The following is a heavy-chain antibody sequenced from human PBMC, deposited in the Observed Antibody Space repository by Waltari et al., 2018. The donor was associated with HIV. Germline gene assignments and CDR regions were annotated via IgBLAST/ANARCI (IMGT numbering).Heavy chain of an antibody. CDR1: GGTFSSYA. Sequence: QVQLVQSGAEVKKPGSSVKVSCKASGGTFSSYAISWVRQAPGQGLEWMGGISPIFGTANYAQKFQGRVRITADESTSTAYMELSSLRSEDTAVYYCAGRSPHGGGVGSWFDPWGQGTLVTVSS. CDR2: ISPIFGTA. CDR3: AGRSPHGGGVGSWFDP. D-gene: IGHD3-16*01. V-gene: IGHV1-69*12. J-gene: IGHJ5*02.